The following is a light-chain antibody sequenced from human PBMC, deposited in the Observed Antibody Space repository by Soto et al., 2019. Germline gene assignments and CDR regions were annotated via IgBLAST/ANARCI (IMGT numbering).Light chain of an antibody. V-gene: IGKV1-5*03. Sequence: DIPMTQSPSTLSASVGDRVTITCRASQSISDWLAWYQQKPGKAPKVLIYKASSLESGVPSRFSGGGSGTEFTLTISSLQPDDFATYYCQHYRTFGQGTKVEI. CDR3: QHYRT. CDR2: KAS. J-gene: IGKJ1*01. CDR1: QSISDW.